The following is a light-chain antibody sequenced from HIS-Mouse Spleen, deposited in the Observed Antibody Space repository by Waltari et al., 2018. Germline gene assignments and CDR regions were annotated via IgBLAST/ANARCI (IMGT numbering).Light chain of an antibody. J-gene: IGLJ2*01. Sequence: QSALTQPASASGSPGQTITISRTGTSSDFGRCNFVSWHQQPPAKAPKLMIYEGSKRPSGVSNRFAGSKSGNTASLTISGLQAEDEADYYCCSYAGSSTVVFGGGTKLTVL. CDR2: EGS. CDR3: CSYAGSSTVV. CDR1: SSDFGRCNF. V-gene: IGLV2-23*01.